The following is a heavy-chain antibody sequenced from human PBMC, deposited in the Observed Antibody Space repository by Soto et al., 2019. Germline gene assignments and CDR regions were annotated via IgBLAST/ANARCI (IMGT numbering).Heavy chain of an antibody. CDR2: IYPGDSDT. J-gene: IGHJ5*02. CDR3: ARTQEPNYDFWSGYYANWFDP. CDR1: GYSFTSYW. V-gene: IGHV5-51*01. Sequence: GESLKISCKGSGYSFTSYWIGWVRQMPGKGLEWMGIIYPGDSDTRYSPSFQGQVTISADKSISTAYLQWSSLKASDTPMYYCARTQEPNYDFWSGYYANWFDPWGQGTLVTVSS. D-gene: IGHD3-3*01.